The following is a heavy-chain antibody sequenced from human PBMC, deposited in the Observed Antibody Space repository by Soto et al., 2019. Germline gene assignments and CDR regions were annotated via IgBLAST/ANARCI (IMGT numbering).Heavy chain of an antibody. V-gene: IGHV4-59*08. CDR3: ASPGYSSGWYYFDY. J-gene: IGHJ4*02. Sequence: PSDTLSLTCPVSGRSISSYYWRWIRKPSGKGLECIGYIYYSGSTNYNPSLKSRVTIAVDTSKNQLSLKLSSATAADTAVYYCASPGYSSGWYYFDYWGQGTLVTVS. D-gene: IGHD6-19*01. CDR2: IYYSGST. CDR1: GRSISSYY.